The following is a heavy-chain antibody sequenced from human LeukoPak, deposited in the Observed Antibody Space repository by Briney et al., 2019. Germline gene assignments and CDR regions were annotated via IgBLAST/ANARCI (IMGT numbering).Heavy chain of an antibody. J-gene: IGHJ4*02. V-gene: IGHV3-30-3*01. D-gene: IGHD3-9*01. CDR2: ISSGGTTK. CDR3: ASHRVFAFDV. Sequence: GGSLRLSCVASGFTFSPYAMHCVRQGPGKGLERVAVISSGGTTKYYTDSVNGRFNISRDDSKNILYLHLNSLRLDDTAVYYCASHRVFAFDVWGQGTLVTVSS. CDR1: GFTFSPYA.